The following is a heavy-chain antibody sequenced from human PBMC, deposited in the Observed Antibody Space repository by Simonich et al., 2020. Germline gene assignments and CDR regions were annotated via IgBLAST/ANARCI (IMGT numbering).Heavy chain of an antibody. V-gene: IGHV3-21*01. CDR3: AGGVYCSSTSCSTYYYYGMDV. CDR1: GFTFSSYS. Sequence: EVQLVESGGGLVKPGVSLRLSCAASGFTFSSYSMNWVRQAPGKGLEWVSSISSSSSYIYYADSVKGRFTIARDNAKNSLYLQMNSLRAEDTAVYYCAGGVYCSSTSCSTYYYYGMDVWGQGTTVTVSS. D-gene: IGHD2-2*01. CDR2: ISSSSSYI. J-gene: IGHJ6*02.